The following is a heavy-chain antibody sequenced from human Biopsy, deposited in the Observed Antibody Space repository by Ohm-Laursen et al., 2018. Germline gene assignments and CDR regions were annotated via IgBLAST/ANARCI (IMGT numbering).Heavy chain of an antibody. Sequence: RSLRLSCAASGFTFSSHGMHWVRQAPGKGLEWVAHFSYDGINKHYADSVKGRFTISRDNSKNTLSLQMNSLRVEDTAMYYCLREAATGYYRTADFWGQGALVTVSP. J-gene: IGHJ4*02. CDR3: LREAATGYYRTADF. V-gene: IGHV3-30*03. CDR2: FSYDGINK. D-gene: IGHD3-9*01. CDR1: GFTFSSHG.